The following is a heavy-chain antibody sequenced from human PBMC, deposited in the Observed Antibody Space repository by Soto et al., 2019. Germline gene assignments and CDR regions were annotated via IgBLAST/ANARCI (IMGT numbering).Heavy chain of an antibody. CDR2: ISYDGSNK. CDR3: AKGTPGGYYYGMDV. Sequence: GGSLRLSCAASGFTFSSYGMHWVRQAPGKGLEGVAVISYDGSNKYYADSVKGRFTISRDNSKNTLYLQMNSLRAEDTAVYYCAKGTPGGYYYGMDVWGQGTTVTVSS. D-gene: IGHD2-2*01. CDR1: GFTFSSYG. J-gene: IGHJ6*02. V-gene: IGHV3-30*18.